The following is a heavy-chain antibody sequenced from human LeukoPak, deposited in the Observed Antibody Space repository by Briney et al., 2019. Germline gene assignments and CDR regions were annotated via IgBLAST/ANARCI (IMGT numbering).Heavy chain of an antibody. CDR1: GYTFTSYD. Sequence: GASVKVSCKASGYTFTSYDINWVRQATGQGLEWMGWMNPNRGNTGYAQKFQGRVTITRNTSISTAYMELSSLRSEDTAVYYCARIRAWYDFWSGYYTDYYYYYMDVWGKGTTVTVSS. V-gene: IGHV1-8*03. CDR2: MNPNRGNT. J-gene: IGHJ6*03. CDR3: ARIRAWYDFWSGYYTDYYYYYMDV. D-gene: IGHD3-3*01.